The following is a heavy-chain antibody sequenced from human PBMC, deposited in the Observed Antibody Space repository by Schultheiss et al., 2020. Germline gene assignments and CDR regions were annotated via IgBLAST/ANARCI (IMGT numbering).Heavy chain of an antibody. J-gene: IGHJ5*02. CDR3: VKDRSYDFWSGYSNWFDP. CDR2: ISSNGGST. D-gene: IGHD3-3*01. Sequence: GGSLRLSCAASGFTFSSYSMNWVRQAPGKGLEYVSAISSNGGSTYYADSVKGRFTISRDNSKNTLYLQMSSLRAEDTAVYYCVKDRSYDFWSGYSNWFDPWGEGTLVTVSS. CDR1: GFTFSSYS. V-gene: IGHV3-64D*06.